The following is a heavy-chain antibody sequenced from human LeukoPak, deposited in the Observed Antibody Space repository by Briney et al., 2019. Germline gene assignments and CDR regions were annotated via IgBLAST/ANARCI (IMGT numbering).Heavy chain of an antibody. Sequence: GRSLRLSCAASGFTFSSYAMHWVRQAPGKGLEWVSAISGSGGSTYYADSVKGRFTISRDNSKNTLYLQMNSLRAEDTAVYYCAKGRDCSNYGWFDPWGQGTLVTVSS. CDR3: AKGRDCSNYGWFDP. V-gene: IGHV3-23*01. CDR1: GFTFSSYA. J-gene: IGHJ5*02. CDR2: ISGSGGST. D-gene: IGHD4-11*01.